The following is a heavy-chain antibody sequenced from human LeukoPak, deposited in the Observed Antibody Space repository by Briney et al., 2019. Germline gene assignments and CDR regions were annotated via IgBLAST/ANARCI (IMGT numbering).Heavy chain of an antibody. CDR1: GFTFSSYA. J-gene: IGHJ5*02. D-gene: IGHD6-6*01. V-gene: IGHV3-23*01. CDR2: IRGSGGST. Sequence: GGSLRLSCAASGFTFSSYAMIWVRRAPGKRREGVSAIRGSGGSTFYAVSEKGRFTISRDNSKNTVSLNKNSVSAEDTAVYYCAKAVPTIAARLCWFDPCGQGTLVTVSS. CDR3: AKAVPTIAARLCWFDP.